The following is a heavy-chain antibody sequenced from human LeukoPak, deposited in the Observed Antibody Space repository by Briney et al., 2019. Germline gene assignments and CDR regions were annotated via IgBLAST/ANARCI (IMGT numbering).Heavy chain of an antibody. V-gene: IGHV3-21*01. CDR2: ISSSSSNI. Sequence: PGGSLRLSCAASGFAFSDYSMSWVRQAPGKGLEWVSSISSSSSNIYYADSVKGRFTISRDNAKNSLYLQMNSLRAEDTAVYYCARLISGALTMIASGGAFDIWGQGTMVTVSS. J-gene: IGHJ3*02. D-gene: IGHD3-22*01. CDR3: ARLISGALTMIASGGAFDI. CDR1: GFAFSDYS.